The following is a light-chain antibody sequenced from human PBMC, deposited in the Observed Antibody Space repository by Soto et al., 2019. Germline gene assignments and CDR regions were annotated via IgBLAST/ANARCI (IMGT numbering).Light chain of an antibody. Sequence: EIVLTQSPDTLSLSPGDRATLSCRASQRVSSDSLAWYQQQPGQAPRLLIYSTSNRATGIPDRFSGSGSGTDFTLTIRRLEPEDFALYYCQQYGRSQTFGQGTKVEIK. CDR2: STS. V-gene: IGKV3-20*01. CDR1: QRVSSDS. CDR3: QQYGRSQT. J-gene: IGKJ1*01.